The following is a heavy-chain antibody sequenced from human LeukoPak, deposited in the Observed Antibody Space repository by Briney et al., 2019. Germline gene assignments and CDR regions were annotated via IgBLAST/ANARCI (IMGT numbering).Heavy chain of an antibody. J-gene: IGHJ4*02. CDR1: GGSFSGYY. Sequence: SETLPLTCAVYGGSFSGYYWSWIRQPPGKGLEWVGEINHSGSTNYNPSLKSRVTISVDTSKNQFSLKLSSVTAADTAVYYCARGATGYDYVWGSYRPFDYWGQGTLVTVSS. D-gene: IGHD3-16*02. CDR3: ARGATGYDYVWGSYRPFDY. V-gene: IGHV4-34*01. CDR2: INHSGST.